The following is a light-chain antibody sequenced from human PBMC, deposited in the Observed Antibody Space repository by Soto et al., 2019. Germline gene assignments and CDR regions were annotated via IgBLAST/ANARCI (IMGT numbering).Light chain of an antibody. CDR2: GAS. V-gene: IGKV3-15*01. CDR3: QQYNGGT. J-gene: IGKJ2*01. CDR1: QSVSSN. Sequence: EIVMTQSPATLSVSPGERATLSCRASQSVSSNLAWYQQKPGQAPRLLIYGASTRATGIPARFSGRGSGTQFTLTISSLQSEDFEVYYCQQYNGGTFGQGTKLEIK.